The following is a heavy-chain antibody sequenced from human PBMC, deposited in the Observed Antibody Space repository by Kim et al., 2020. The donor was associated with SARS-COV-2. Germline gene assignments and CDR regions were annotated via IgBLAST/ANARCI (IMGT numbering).Heavy chain of an antibody. Sequence: GGSLRLSCAASGFTFSSYAMHWVRQAPGKGLEWVAVISYDGSNKYYVDSVKGRFTISRDNSKNTLYLQMNSLRAEDTAVYYCARGRKVTHQVGMDVWGQGTTVTVSS. J-gene: IGHJ6*02. CDR2: ISYDGSNK. D-gene: IGHD4-4*01. CDR3: ARGRKVTHQVGMDV. V-gene: IGHV3-30*04. CDR1: GFTFSSYA.